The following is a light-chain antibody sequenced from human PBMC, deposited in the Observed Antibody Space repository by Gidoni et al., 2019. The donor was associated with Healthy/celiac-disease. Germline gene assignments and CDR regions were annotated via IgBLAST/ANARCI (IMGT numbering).Light chain of an antibody. CDR3: MQALQTPS. CDR1: QSLLHSNGYNY. CDR2: LGS. J-gene: IGKJ4*01. V-gene: IGKV2-28*01. Sequence: IVMTQSQLSLPVTPGEPASISCRSSQSLLHSNGYNYLDWYLQKPGQSPQLLIYLGSNRASGVPDRFSGSGSGTDFTLKISRVEAEEVGVYYCMQALQTPSFGGGTKVEIK.